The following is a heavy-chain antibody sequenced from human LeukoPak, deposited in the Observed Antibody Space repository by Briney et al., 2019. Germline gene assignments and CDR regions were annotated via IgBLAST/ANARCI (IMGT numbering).Heavy chain of an antibody. Sequence: GRSLRLSCAASGFTFSSYAMHWVRQAPGKGLEWVTNIKQDGSEKYYVDSVRGRFTISRDNAKNSLYLQMNSLRVEDTAVYYCARGVLTAAGTFDYWGQGTLVTVSS. D-gene: IGHD6-13*01. CDR1: GFTFSSYA. CDR2: IKQDGSEK. CDR3: ARGVLTAAGTFDY. J-gene: IGHJ4*02. V-gene: IGHV3-7*01.